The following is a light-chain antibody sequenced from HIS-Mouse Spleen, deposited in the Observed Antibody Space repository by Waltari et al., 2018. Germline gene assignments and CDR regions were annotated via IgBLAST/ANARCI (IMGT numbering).Light chain of an antibody. CDR3: CSYAGRSTYV. V-gene: IGLV2-23*01. Sequence: QSALTQPASVSGSPGQSITISCTGTSSVGGSYNLVSWYQQHPGKAPKLMMYEGSKRPSGISSRFAGSKSGNAASLTVAGLQAEDESDYSCCSYAGRSTYVFGTGTKVTVL. CDR2: EGS. J-gene: IGLJ1*01. CDR1: SSVGGSYNL.